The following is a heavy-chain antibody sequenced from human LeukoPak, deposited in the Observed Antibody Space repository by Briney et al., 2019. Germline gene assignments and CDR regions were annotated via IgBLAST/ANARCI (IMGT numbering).Heavy chain of an antibody. V-gene: IGHV4-38-2*01. D-gene: IGHD5-24*01. Sequence: SETLSLTCAVSGYSISSGYYWGWIRQPPGKGLEWIGSIYHSGSTYYNPSLKSRVTISVDTSKNQFSLKLSSVTAADTAVYHCARHEAEMATILGGYWGQGTLVTVSS. J-gene: IGHJ4*02. CDR3: ARHEAEMATILGGY. CDR2: IYHSGST. CDR1: GYSISSGYY.